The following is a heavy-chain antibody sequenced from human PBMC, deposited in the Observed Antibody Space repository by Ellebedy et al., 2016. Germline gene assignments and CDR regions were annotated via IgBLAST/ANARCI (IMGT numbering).Heavy chain of an antibody. CDR1: GLTVSSFF. J-gene: IGHJ4*02. CDR3: YYGHYSAS. V-gene: IGHV3-23*01. D-gene: IGHD4-17*01. CDR2: MRGDGAKT. Sequence: GGSLRLXXAPSGLTVSSFFMGWVRQAPGKGLEWVSTMRGDGAKTHLADSVKGRFTISRDNSRDTLYLQMNSLRAEDTAVYYCYYGHYSASWGQGTLVTVSS.